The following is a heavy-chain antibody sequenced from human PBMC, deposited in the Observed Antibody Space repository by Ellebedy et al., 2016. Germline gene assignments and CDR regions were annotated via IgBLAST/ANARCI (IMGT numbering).Heavy chain of an antibody. CDR3: AKAVSAGQLVVVAATVWYFDL. Sequence: SLKISCAASGFTFSSYAMHWVRQAPGKGLEWVSGISWNSGSIGYADSVKGRFTISRDNAKNSLYLQMNSLRAEDTALYYCAKAVSAGQLVVVAATVWYFDLWGRGTLVTVSS. J-gene: IGHJ2*01. V-gene: IGHV3-9*01. D-gene: IGHD2-15*01. CDR2: ISWNSGSI. CDR1: GFTFSSYA.